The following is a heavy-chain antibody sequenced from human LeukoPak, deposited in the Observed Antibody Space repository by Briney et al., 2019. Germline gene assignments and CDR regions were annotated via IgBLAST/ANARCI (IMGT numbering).Heavy chain of an antibody. Sequence: GGSLRLSCAASGFTFSSYSMNWVRQAPGKGLEWVSSISSSSSYIYYADSVKGRFTISRDNAKNSLYLQMNSLRAEDTAVFYCARDYSSSQGFDYWGQGTLVTVSS. CDR3: ARDYSSSQGFDY. CDR1: GFTFSSYS. J-gene: IGHJ4*02. V-gene: IGHV3-21*01. CDR2: ISSSSSYI. D-gene: IGHD6-6*01.